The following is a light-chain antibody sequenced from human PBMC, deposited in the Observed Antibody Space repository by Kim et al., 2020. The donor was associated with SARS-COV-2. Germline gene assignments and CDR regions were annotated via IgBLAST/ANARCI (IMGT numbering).Light chain of an antibody. J-gene: IGLJ1*01. CDR2: DVG. CDR3: SSYTTSRTYV. CDR1: GSDGGAYTA. V-gene: IGLV2-14*03. Sequence: GPSLPIERTGTGSDGGAYTAFSWHQKQPGKAPKGVLYDVGNRPSGVSDRFSGSKSGNTASLTISGLQAEDEADYYCSSYTTSRTYVFGTGTKVTVL.